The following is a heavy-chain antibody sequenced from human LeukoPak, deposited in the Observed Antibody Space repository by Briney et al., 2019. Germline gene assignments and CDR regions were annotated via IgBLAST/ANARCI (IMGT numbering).Heavy chain of an antibody. CDR2: INPNSGGT. J-gene: IGHJ4*02. CDR3: ARGRVRSSWHLDY. CDR1: GYTFTGYY. Sequence: ASVKVSCKASGYTFTGYYMHWVRQAPGQGLEWMGWINPNSGGTNYAQKFQGRVTMTRDTSISTAYMELSSLRSEDTAVYYCARGRVRSSWHLDYWGRGTLVTVSS. V-gene: IGHV1-2*02. D-gene: IGHD6-13*01.